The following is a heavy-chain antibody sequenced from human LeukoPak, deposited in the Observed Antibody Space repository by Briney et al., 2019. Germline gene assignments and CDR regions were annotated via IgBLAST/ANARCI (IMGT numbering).Heavy chain of an antibody. J-gene: IGHJ3*02. CDR1: GGSISSYY. V-gene: IGHV4-59*12. CDR3: ARSSNYDFWSGYWQPDAFDI. CDR2: IYYIGSA. D-gene: IGHD3-3*01. Sequence: SETLSLTCTVSGGSISSYYWSWIRQPPGKGLEWIGYIYYIGSANYNPSLKSRVTISVDTSNNQFSLKLSSVTAADTAVYYCARSSNYDFWSGYWQPDAFDIWGQGTMVTVSS.